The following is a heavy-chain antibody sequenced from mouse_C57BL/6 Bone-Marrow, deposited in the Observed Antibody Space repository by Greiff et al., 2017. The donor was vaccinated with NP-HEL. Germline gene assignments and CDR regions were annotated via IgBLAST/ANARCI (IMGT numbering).Heavy chain of an antibody. CDR1: GYTFTDYN. D-gene: IGHD2-1*01. CDR3: ARGGVYGNYLFAY. Sequence: EVQLQQSGPELVKPGASVKIPCKASGYTFTDYNMDWVKQSHGKSLEWIGDINPNNGGTIYNQKFKGKATLTVDKSSSTAYMELRSLTSEDTAVYYCARGGVYGNYLFAYWGQGTLVTVSA. CDR2: INPNNGGT. V-gene: IGHV1-18*01. J-gene: IGHJ3*01.